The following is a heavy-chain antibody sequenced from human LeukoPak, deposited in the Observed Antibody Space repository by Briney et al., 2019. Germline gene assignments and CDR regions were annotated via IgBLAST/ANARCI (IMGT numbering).Heavy chain of an antibody. CDR2: IYYSGST. D-gene: IGHD3-22*01. J-gene: IGHJ3*02. CDR3: ARPDYYDSSGYGAFDI. V-gene: IGHV4-34*01. CDR1: GGSFSGYY. Sequence: PSETLSLTCAVYGGSFSGYYWGWIRQPPGKGLEWIGSIYYSGSTYYNPSLKSRVTISVDPSKNQFSLKLSSVTAADTAVYYCARPDYYDSSGYGAFDIWGQGTMVAVSS.